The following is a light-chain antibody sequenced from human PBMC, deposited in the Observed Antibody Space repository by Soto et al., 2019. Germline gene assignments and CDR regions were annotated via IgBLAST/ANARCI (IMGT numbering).Light chain of an antibody. CDR1: QIVSSSY. CDR2: GAS. V-gene: IGKV3-20*01. Sequence: EIVLTQSPGTLSLCPGERATLSCRASQIVSSSYLAWYQQKPGQAPRLLIYGASSRATGIPDRFSGSGSGTDFTLTISRLEPEDFAVYYCQQYGSSPLYTFGQGTKLEIK. J-gene: IGKJ2*01. CDR3: QQYGSSPLYT.